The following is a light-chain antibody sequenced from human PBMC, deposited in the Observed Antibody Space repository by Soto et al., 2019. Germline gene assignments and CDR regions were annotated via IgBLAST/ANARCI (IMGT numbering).Light chain of an antibody. J-gene: IGKJ2*01. CDR2: RAS. V-gene: IGKV3-15*01. CDR3: QQYDAWPYT. Sequence: EIVLTQSPGTLSLSPGERATLSCRASQSISTNLAWYHQKPGQAPRLLIYRASTRATGIPARFSGSGSGTEFTLTISSLQPEDFAIYYCQQYDAWPYTFGQGTKVDIK. CDR1: QSISTN.